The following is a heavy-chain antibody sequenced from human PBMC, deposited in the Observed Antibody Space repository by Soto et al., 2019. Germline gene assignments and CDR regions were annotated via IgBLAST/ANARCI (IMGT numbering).Heavy chain of an antibody. CDR2: ISAYNGNT. Sequence: ASVKVSCKASGYTFTSYGISWVRQAPGQGLEWMGWISAYNGNTNYAQKLQGRVTMTTDTSTSTAYMELRSLRSDDTAVYYCARGSDHDFWSGYVYFDYWGQGTLVTVSS. D-gene: IGHD3-3*01. CDR3: ARGSDHDFWSGYVYFDY. CDR1: GYTFTSYG. V-gene: IGHV1-18*04. J-gene: IGHJ4*02.